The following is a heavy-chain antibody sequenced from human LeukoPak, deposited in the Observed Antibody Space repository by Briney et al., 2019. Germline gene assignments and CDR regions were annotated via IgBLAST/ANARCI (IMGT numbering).Heavy chain of an antibody. CDR1: GGSLSSNSYY. CDR2: IYYSGSP. V-gene: IGHV4-39*01. CDR3: ARWRTARTGFDY. Sequence: SETLSLTCTVSGGSLSSNSYYWGWIRQPPGKWLERIGSIYYSGSPYYNPSLKSRVTISVDTSKNQFSLKVISVTAADTAVYYCARWRTARTGFDYWGQGTLVTVSS. D-gene: IGHD3/OR15-3a*01. J-gene: IGHJ4*02.